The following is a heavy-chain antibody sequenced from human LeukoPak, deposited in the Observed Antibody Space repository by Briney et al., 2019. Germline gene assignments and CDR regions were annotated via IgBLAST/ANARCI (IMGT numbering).Heavy chain of an antibody. CDR3: ARVQSGSYYYYYMDV. Sequence: SSETLSLTCTVSGGSISSGGYYWSWIRQPPGKGLEWIGYIYHSGSTYYNPSLKSRVTISVDRSKNQFSLRLSSVTAADTAVYYCARVQSGSYYYYYMDVWGKGTTVTVSS. CDR1: GGSISSGGYY. D-gene: IGHD1-26*01. V-gene: IGHV4-30-2*01. J-gene: IGHJ6*03. CDR2: IYHSGST.